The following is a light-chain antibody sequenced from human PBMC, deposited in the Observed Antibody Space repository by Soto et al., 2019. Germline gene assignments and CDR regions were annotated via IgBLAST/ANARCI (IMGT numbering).Light chain of an antibody. V-gene: IGKV1-9*01. CDR1: QAISSS. J-gene: IGKJ2*01. CDR2: AAS. Sequence: DIQLTQSPSFLSASVGDRVTITCRASQAISSSLAWYQHNPGKAPKLLIYAASTLQNGVPSSFRCIGLRSAFTLTLVSLHPEDFAPYYRQHLNDSRYTFGQGTKVEIK. CDR3: QHLNDSRYT.